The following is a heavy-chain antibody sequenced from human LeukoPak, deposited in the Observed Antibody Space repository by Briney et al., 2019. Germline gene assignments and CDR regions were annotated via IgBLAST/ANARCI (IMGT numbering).Heavy chain of an antibody. Sequence: PGGSLRLSCAASGLTFSSYSMNWVRQAPGRGLEWVSSISSSSSYIYYADSVKGRFTISRDNAKNSLYLQMNSLRAEDTAVHYCARDGTGSDAFDIWGQGTMVTVSS. V-gene: IGHV3-21*01. CDR3: ARDGTGSDAFDI. CDR1: GLTFSSYS. D-gene: IGHD1-1*01. J-gene: IGHJ3*02. CDR2: ISSSSSYI.